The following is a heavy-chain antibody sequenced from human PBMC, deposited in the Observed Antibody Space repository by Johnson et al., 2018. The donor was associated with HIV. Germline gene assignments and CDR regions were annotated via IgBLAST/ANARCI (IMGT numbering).Heavy chain of an antibody. CDR2: ISRNGVGT. Sequence: VQLVESGGGLVQPGGSLRLSCAASGFTVSSNYMSWVRQAPGKGLEYVSAISRNGVGTYYANSVQGRFTISRDNSKNTLHLQMGSLRTEDMAVYYCARTGRWELLPDAFDIWGQGTMVTVSS. J-gene: IGHJ3*02. D-gene: IGHD1-26*01. CDR1: GFTVSSNY. CDR3: ARTGRWELLPDAFDI. V-gene: IGHV3-64*01.